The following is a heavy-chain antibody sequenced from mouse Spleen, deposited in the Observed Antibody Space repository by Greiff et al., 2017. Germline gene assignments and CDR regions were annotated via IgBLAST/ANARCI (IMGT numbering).Heavy chain of an antibody. D-gene: IGHD2-10*02. CDR3: AKYGNYVEAMDY. Sequence: DVQLVESGGGLVQPGGSLKLSCATSGFTFSDYYMYWVRQTPEKRLEWVAYISNGGGSTYYPDTVKGRFTISRDNAKNTLYLQMSRLKSEDTAMYYCAKYGNYVEAMDYWGQGTSVTVSS. V-gene: IGHV5-12*02. J-gene: IGHJ4*01. CDR1: GFTFSDYY. CDR2: ISNGGGST.